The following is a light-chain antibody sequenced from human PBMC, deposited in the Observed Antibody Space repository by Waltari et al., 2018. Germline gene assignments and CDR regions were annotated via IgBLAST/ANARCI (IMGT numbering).Light chain of an antibody. V-gene: IGLV8-61*01. J-gene: IGLJ3*02. CDR1: PGSLSTTTY. CDR3: ALYMGSGIWV. Sequence: QTVVALDPWRSVSLGGTGTPSCTFCPGSLSTTTYATWYQQTPAQAPRTLVYKANARSSGVPDRFSGSILGNTAALTITGAQADDESDYYCALYMGSGIWVFGGGTRLTVL. CDR2: KAN.